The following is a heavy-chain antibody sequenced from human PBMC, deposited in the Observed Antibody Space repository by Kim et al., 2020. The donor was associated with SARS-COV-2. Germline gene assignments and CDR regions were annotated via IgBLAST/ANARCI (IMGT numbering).Heavy chain of an antibody. CDR3: ARDDERKLLRDYYYYGMDV. Sequence: GGSLRLSCAASGFTFSSYSMNWVRQAPGKGLEWVSSISSSSSYIYYADSVKGRFTISRDNAKNSLYLQMNSLGAEDTAVYYCARDDERKLLRDYYYYGMDVWGQGTTVTVSS. V-gene: IGHV3-21*01. CDR2: ISSSSSYI. D-gene: IGHD1-26*01. J-gene: IGHJ6*02. CDR1: GFTFSSYS.